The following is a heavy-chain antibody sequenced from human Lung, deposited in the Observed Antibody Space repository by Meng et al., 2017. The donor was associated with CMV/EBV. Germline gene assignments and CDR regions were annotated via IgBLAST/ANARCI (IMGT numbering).Heavy chain of an antibody. CDR1: GNTFTGYY. V-gene: IGHV1-2*06. D-gene: IGHD3-10*01. CDR3: ALDYENYGYYYAFDY. Sequence: QVQVVQSGAAVKNPGASVKVSCRASGNTFTGYYIHWVRQAPGQGLEWMGRINPNSDGTIYAQDFKGRVTITRDTSINTAYVDLTRLTSADTAVYYCALDYENYGYYYAFDYWGQGTLVTVSS. J-gene: IGHJ4*02. CDR2: INPNSDGT.